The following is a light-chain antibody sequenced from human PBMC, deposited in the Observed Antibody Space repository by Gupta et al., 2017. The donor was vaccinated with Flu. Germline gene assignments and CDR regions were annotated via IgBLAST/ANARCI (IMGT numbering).Light chain of an antibody. CDR1: QSVLYSSNNKNY. CDR2: WAS. CDR3: HQYYTTPWT. Sequence: NCKSSQSVLYSSNNKNYLVWYQQKPGQPPKLLIYWASTRESGVPDRFSGSGSGTDFTLTISSLQAEDVAVYYCHQYYTTPWTFGQGTKVEIK. V-gene: IGKV4-1*01. J-gene: IGKJ1*01.